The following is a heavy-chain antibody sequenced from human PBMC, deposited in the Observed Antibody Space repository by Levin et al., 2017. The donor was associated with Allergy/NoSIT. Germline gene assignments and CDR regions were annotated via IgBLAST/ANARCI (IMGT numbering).Heavy chain of an antibody. Sequence: LSLTCAASGFTFSSYTMHWVRQAPGKGLEWVAVISYDGSNKYYADSVKGRFTISRDNSKNTLYLQMNSLRAEDTAVYYCASGYSGYDLGYWGQGTLVTVSS. CDR2: ISYDGSNK. J-gene: IGHJ4*02. D-gene: IGHD5-12*01. V-gene: IGHV3-30-3*01. CDR1: GFTFSSYT. CDR3: ASGYSGYDLGY.